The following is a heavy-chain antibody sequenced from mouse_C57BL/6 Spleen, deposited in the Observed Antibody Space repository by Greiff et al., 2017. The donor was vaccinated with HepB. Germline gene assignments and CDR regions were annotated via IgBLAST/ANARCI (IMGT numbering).Heavy chain of an antibody. Sequence: VQLKESGPELVKPGASVKMSCKASGYTFTDYNMHWVKQSHGKSLEWIGYINPNNGGTSYNQKFKGKATLTVNKSSSTAYMELRSLTSEDSAVYYCARSYDGYHPFAYWGQGTLVTVSA. V-gene: IGHV1-22*01. CDR3: ARSYDGYHPFAY. D-gene: IGHD2-3*01. CDR2: INPNNGGT. CDR1: GYTFTDYN. J-gene: IGHJ3*01.